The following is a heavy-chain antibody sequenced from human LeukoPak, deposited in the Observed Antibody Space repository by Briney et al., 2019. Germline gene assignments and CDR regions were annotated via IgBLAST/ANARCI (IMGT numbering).Heavy chain of an antibody. CDR1: GYTLTELS. CDR2: FDPEDGEI. V-gene: IGHV1-24*01. J-gene: IGHJ4*02. Sequence: ASVKVSCKVSGYTLTELSMHWVRQAPGKGLEWMGGFDPEDGEIIYAQKFQGRVTMTEDTSTDTAYMELNSLRSEDTAVFYCAIDFPNPPLYWGQGTLVTVSS. CDR3: AIDFPNPPLY.